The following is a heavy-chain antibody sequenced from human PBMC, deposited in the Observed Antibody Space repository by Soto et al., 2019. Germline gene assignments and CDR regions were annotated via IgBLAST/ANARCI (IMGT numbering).Heavy chain of an antibody. J-gene: IGHJ6*02. CDR3: AREAIVAGATTGMDV. CDR2: LNPDSGGR. D-gene: IGHD1-26*01. Sequence: ASVKVSCKASGYTFTGYYIHWLRQAPGQGLEWVGWLNPDSGGRNFAQKFQGRVTMTTDTSTSTVYMELSRLRSDDTAVYYCAREAIVAGATTGMDVWGQGTTVTVSS. V-gene: IGHV1-2*02. CDR1: GYTFTGYY.